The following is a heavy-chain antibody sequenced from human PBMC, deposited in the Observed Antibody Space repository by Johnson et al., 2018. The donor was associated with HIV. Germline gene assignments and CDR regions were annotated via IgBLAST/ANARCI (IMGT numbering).Heavy chain of an antibody. D-gene: IGHD3-22*01. CDR2: INEDGSNK. Sequence: EVQLVESGGGVVQPGRSLRLSCAASGFTFSSYAMHWVRQAPGNGLEWVANINEDGSNKFYVYSVKGRFTISRDNAKNSLYLQMNSLRAEDTAVYYCARVAYYDSSGYLGVYAFDIWGQGTMVTVSS. J-gene: IGHJ3*02. CDR1: GFTFSSYA. V-gene: IGHV3-7*01. CDR3: ARVAYYDSSGYLGVYAFDI.